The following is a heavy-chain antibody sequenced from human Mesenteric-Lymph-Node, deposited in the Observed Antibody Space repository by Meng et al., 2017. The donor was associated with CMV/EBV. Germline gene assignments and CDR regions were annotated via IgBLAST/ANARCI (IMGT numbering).Heavy chain of an antibody. Sequence: LSCAASGVSFSSYAMGWVRQAPGKGLEWVSSISGGGGSTYYADYVKGRFTISRDNSKDTLSLQMNNLRAEDTGIYYCTKDRDGGTRDWGQGTLVTVSS. J-gene: IGHJ4*02. CDR2: ISGGGGST. V-gene: IGHV3-23*01. D-gene: IGHD1-1*01. CDR3: TKDRDGGTRD. CDR1: GVSFSSYA.